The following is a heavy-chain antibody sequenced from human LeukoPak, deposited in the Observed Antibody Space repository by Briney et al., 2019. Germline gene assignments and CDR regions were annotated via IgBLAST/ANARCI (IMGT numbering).Heavy chain of an antibody. Sequence: SETLSLTCAAYGGSFSGYCWSWIRQPPGKGLEWIGEINHSGSTNYNPSLKSRVTISVDTSKNQFSLKLSSVTAADTAVYYCARGGWIQLWPLGYWGQGTLVTVSS. D-gene: IGHD5-18*01. CDR1: GGSFSGYC. J-gene: IGHJ4*02. CDR2: INHSGST. V-gene: IGHV4-34*01. CDR3: ARGGWIQLWPLGY.